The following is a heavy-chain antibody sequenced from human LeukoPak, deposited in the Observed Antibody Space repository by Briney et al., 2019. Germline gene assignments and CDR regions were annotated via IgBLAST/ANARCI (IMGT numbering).Heavy chain of an antibody. V-gene: IGHV3-23*01. D-gene: IGHD2-21*01. Sequence: PGGSLRLSCAASGFTFSSYDMTWVRQAPGRGLEWVSATTGSGGSTFYADSVKGRFTISRDNSKNTLYLQMNSLRAEDTAVYYCARKMVNRNWFDPWGQGTLVTVSS. CDR2: TTGSGGST. CDR3: ARKMVNRNWFDP. J-gene: IGHJ5*02. CDR1: GFTFSSYD.